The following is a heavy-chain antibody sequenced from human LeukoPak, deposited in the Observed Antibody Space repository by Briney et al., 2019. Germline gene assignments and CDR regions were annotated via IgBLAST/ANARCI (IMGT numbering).Heavy chain of an antibody. CDR1: GGSISSYY. V-gene: IGHV4-59*08. D-gene: IGHD5-12*01. CDR3: ARRGGTVVGDTGYHYWYFDN. Sequence: SETLSLTCTVSGGSISSYYWSWVRQFPGKGLEWIGYIFDSGSTHYSPSLESRVTISVDTSKNKFFLILSSVTAADTAVYYCARRGGTVVGDTGYHYWYFDNWGQGTLVTVSS. J-gene: IGHJ4*02. CDR2: IFDSGST.